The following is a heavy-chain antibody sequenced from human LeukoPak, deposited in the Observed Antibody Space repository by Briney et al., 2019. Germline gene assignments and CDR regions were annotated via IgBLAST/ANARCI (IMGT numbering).Heavy chain of an antibody. CDR1: GFTFTDYW. J-gene: IGHJ4*01. D-gene: IGHD6-13*01. CDR3: ASDGTAGGLYFDL. V-gene: IGHV3-7*01. Sequence: GGSLRLSCEVSGFTFTDYWMNWVRQAPGKGPEWVASIRQDGSEKTYVDSVKGRFTISRDNAKNSLSLQLNGLRAEDTAVYYCASDGTAGGLYFDLWGQGTLVTVSS. CDR2: IRQDGSEK.